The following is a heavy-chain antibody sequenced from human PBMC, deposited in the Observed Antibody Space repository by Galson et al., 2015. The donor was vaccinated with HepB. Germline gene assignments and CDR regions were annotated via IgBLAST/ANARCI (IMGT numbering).Heavy chain of an antibody. CDR1: GFSLSTSGVG. Sequence: PALVKPTQTLTLTCTFSGFSLSTSGVGVGWVRQPPGKALEWLALIYWDDDKRYRPSLKSRLTITKDTSKNQVVLTMTNMDPVDTSTYYCAHRPGGDIAVVPTAISILGHDAFDIWGHGTMVTVSS. J-gene: IGHJ3*02. D-gene: IGHD2-2*01. V-gene: IGHV2-5*02. CDR2: IYWDDDK. CDR3: AHRPGGDIAVVPTAISILGHDAFDI.